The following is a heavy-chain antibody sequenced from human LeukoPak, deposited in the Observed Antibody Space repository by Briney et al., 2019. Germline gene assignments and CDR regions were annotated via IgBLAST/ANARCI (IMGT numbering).Heavy chain of an antibody. V-gene: IGHV3-21*01. D-gene: IGHD3-10*01. CDR3: AREASSQLWFGELFLYYFDY. CDR1: GFTFSSYS. J-gene: IGHJ4*02. Sequence: GGSLRLSCAASGFTFSSYSMNWVRQAPGKGLEWVSSISSSSSYIYYADSVKGRFTISRDNAKNSLYLQMNSLRAEDTAVYYCAREASSQLWFGELFLYYFDYWGQGTLVTVSS. CDR2: ISSSSSYI.